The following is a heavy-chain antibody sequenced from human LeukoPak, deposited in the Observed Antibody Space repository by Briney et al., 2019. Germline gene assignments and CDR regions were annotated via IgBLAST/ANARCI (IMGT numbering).Heavy chain of an antibody. Sequence: PGGSLRLSCAASGFTVSSNYMSWVRQAPGKGLEWVSAISGSGGSTYYADSVKGRFTISRDNSKNTLYLQMNSLRAEDTAVYYCKLSGGSCYSVEACDYWGQGTLVTVSS. CDR1: GFTVSSNY. J-gene: IGHJ4*02. D-gene: IGHD2-15*01. CDR2: ISGSGGST. V-gene: IGHV3-23*01. CDR3: KLSGGSCYSVEACDY.